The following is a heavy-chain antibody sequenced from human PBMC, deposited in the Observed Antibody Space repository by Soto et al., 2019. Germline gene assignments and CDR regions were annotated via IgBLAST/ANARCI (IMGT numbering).Heavy chain of an antibody. J-gene: IGHJ4*02. Sequence: EVQLLESGGGLVQPGGSLRLSCAASGFTFSCYAMSWVRQAPGKGLEWVSAISGSGGSTYYADSVKGRFTSSRDDSNNTLYLQMNTLGAEDTAVYYCANAAVVPAFDYWGQGTLVTVSS. CDR2: ISGSGGST. CDR1: GFTFSCYA. CDR3: ANAAVVPAFDY. D-gene: IGHD2-15*01. V-gene: IGHV3-23*01.